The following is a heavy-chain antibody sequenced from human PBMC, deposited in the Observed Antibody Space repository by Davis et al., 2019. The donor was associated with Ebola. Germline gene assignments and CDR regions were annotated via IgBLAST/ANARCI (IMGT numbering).Heavy chain of an antibody. V-gene: IGHV4-61*08. CDR1: GGSISSGDYY. J-gene: IGHJ6*02. CDR3: ARASVAPGPMDV. D-gene: IGHD4-23*01. Sequence: SETLSLTCTVSGGSISSGDYYWSWIRQPPGKGLEWIGYMYYSGNTNYNPSLKSRVTISVDTSKNQFSLKLSSVTAADTAVYYCARASVAPGPMDVWGQGTTVTVSS. CDR2: MYYSGNT.